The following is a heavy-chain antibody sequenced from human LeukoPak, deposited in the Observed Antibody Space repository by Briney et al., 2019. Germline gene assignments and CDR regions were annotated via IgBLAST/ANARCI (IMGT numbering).Heavy chain of an antibody. CDR3: ARDLIVGGYYYGMDV. V-gene: IGHV4-39*07. Sequence: KASETLSLTCTVSGASISSITYYWGWIRQPPGKGLEWIGSIYHSGSTYYNPSLKSRVTISVDTSKNQFSLKLSSVTAADTAVYYCARDLIVGGYYYGMDVWGQGTTVTVSS. CDR2: IYHSGST. D-gene: IGHD1-26*01. J-gene: IGHJ6*02. CDR1: GASISSITYY.